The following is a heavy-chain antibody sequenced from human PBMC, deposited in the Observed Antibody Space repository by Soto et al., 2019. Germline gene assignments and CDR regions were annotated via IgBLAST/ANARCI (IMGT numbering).Heavy chain of an antibody. CDR2: IWYDGSNK. CDR1: GFTFSSYG. D-gene: IGHD2-15*01. J-gene: IGHJ5*02. V-gene: IGHV3-33*01. Sequence: QVQLVESGGGVVQPGRSLRLSCAASGFTFSSYGMHWLRQAPGKGLEWVAVIWYDGSNKYYADSVKGRFTISRDNSKNTLYLQMNSLRAEDTAVYYCARDSPGYCSGGSCYEVGWFDPWGQGTLVTVSS. CDR3: ARDSPGYCSGGSCYEVGWFDP.